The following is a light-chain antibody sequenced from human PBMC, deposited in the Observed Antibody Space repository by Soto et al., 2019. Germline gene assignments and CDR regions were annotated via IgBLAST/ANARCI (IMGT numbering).Light chain of an antibody. CDR2: EVS. V-gene: IGLV2-8*01. J-gene: IGLJ1*01. CDR3: CSYAGSNNLI. Sequence: QSVLTQPPTASGSPGQSVTISCTGTSSDIGAYNYVSWYQQYPGKAPKLMIFEVSKRPSGVPDRFSGSKSGNTASLTFSGLQAEDEADYYCCSYAGSNNLIFGTGTKVTVL. CDR1: SSDIGAYNY.